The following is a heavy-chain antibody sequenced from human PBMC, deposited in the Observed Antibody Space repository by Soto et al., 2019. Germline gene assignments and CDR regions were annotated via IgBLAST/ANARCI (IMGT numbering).Heavy chain of an antibody. J-gene: IGHJ6*03. CDR2: IWDDGSNK. CDR1: GFTFRSYG. CDR3: ARHRGRCTTTGCPAAYMDV. V-gene: IGHV3-33*01. D-gene: IGHD2-8*01. Sequence: QVQLVESGGGVVQPGTSLRLSCVASGFTFRSYGAHWFRQAPGKGLEWVAIIWDDGSNKFHGDSLEGRFTISRDNSMNTVFLEMHSLGVDDTALYFCARHRGRCTTTGCPAAYMDVWGTGTAITVS.